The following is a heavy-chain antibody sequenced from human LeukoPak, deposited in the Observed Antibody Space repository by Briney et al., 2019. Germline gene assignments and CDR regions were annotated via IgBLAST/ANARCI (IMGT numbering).Heavy chain of an antibody. CDR1: GVSITSGGNS. J-gene: IGHJ5*02. CDR2: VCYSGST. CDR3: ARSIKGELAYKVFNP. Sequence: SQTLPLTCAVSGVSITSGGNSWGWIRQPPGKGLEWFGYVCYSGSTYYNPSLKRRVTISLDRTKNQFSLKLNSVSDADTAMYYCARSIKGELAYKVFNPCGQGSLVTVSS. D-gene: IGHD1-7*01. V-gene: IGHV4-30-2*01.